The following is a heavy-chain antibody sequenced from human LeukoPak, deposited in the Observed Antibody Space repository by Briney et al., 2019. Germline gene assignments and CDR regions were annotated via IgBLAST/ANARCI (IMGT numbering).Heavy chain of an antibody. CDR1: GGTFSSYA. D-gene: IGHD1-26*01. V-gene: IGHV1-69*13. CDR2: IIPIFGTA. CDR3: ARDRLVGATLDAFDI. Sequence: SVKVSCKASGGTFSSYAISWVRQAPGQGLEWMGGIIPIFGTANYAQKFQGRVTITADESTSTAYMELSSLRSEDTAVYYCARDRLVGATLDAFDIWGQGTMVTVSS. J-gene: IGHJ3*02.